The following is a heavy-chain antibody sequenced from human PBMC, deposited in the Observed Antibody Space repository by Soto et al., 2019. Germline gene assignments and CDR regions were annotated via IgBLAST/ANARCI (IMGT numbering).Heavy chain of an antibody. CDR1: GGSINCGGYY. CDR2: IYYRGST. CDR3: ARALVTDYNSRDYHYYFAMDV. D-gene: IGHD3-22*01. Sequence: PSETLSLTCSVSGGSINCGGYYWSWIRQHPGGGLEWIGYIYYRGSTYYNPSLKSRVTTSLDSSKNQFSLRLSSVTAADTAVYYCARALVTDYNSRDYHYYFAMDVWGQGTSVTVSS. J-gene: IGHJ6*02. V-gene: IGHV4-31*03.